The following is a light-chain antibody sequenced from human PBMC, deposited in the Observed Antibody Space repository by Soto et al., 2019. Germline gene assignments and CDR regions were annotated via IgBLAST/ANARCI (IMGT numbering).Light chain of an antibody. Sequence: DIQMTQSPSYLSASVGDRVTITCRASESISRHLNWYQQKPGKAPKLLIYAASSLQNGVPSRFSGSGSGTDFTLTISNLQPEDFATYYCQQSYSTLSITFGHGTRLEIK. CDR1: ESISRH. J-gene: IGKJ5*01. V-gene: IGKV1-39*01. CDR2: AAS. CDR3: QQSYSTLSIT.